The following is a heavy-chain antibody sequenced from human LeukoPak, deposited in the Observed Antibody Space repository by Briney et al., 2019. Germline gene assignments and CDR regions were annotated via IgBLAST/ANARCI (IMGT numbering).Heavy chain of an antibody. Sequence: ASVKVSCKASGYTFTSYGISWVRQAPGQGLEWMGWISAYNGNTNYAQKLQGRVTMTTDTSTSTAYMELRSLRSDDTAVYYCATYSGYDLPKYYYFDYWGQGTLVTVSS. V-gene: IGHV1-18*01. CDR3: ATYSGYDLPKYYYFDY. J-gene: IGHJ4*02. CDR1: GYTFTSYG. D-gene: IGHD5-12*01. CDR2: ISAYNGNT.